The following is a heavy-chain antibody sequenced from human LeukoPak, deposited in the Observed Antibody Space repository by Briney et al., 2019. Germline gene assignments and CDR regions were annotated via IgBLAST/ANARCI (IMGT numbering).Heavy chain of an antibody. CDR2: INPNSGGT. Sequence: GASVKVSCKASGYTFTGYYMHWVRQAPGQGLEWMGWINPNSGGTNYAQKFQGRVTMTRDTSISTAYMELSRLRSDDTAVYYCARDTPKWLVLPEAFYWGQGTLVTVSS. CDR3: ARDTPKWLVLPEAFY. CDR1: GYTFTGYY. D-gene: IGHD6-19*01. J-gene: IGHJ4*02. V-gene: IGHV1-2*02.